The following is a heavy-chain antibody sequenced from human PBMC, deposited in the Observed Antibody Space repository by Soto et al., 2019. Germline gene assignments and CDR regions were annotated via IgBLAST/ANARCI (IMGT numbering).Heavy chain of an antibody. CDR2: INHSGST. Sequence: NPSETLSLTCAVYGGSFSGYYWSWIRQPPGKGLEWIGEINHSGSTNYNPSLKSRVTISVDTSKNQFSLKLSSVTAADTAVYYCARGTYLMVYAIRGYYYYYGMDVWGQGTTVTVSS. V-gene: IGHV4-34*01. D-gene: IGHD2-8*01. CDR1: GGSFSGYY. J-gene: IGHJ6*02. CDR3: ARGTYLMVYAIRGYYYYYGMDV.